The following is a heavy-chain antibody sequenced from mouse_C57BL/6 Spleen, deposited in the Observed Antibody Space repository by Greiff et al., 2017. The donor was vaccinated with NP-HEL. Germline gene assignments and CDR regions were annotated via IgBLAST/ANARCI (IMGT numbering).Heavy chain of an antibody. J-gene: IGHJ3*01. Sequence: VKLMESGPELVKPGASVKISCKASGYAFSSSWMNWVKQRPGKGLEWIGRIYPGDGDTNYNGKFKGKATLTADKSSSTAYMQLSSLTSEDSAVYVCAREGYGAYWGQGTLVTVSA. CDR1: GYAFSSSW. CDR2: IYPGDGDT. V-gene: IGHV1-82*01. CDR3: AREGYGAY. D-gene: IGHD1-1*02.